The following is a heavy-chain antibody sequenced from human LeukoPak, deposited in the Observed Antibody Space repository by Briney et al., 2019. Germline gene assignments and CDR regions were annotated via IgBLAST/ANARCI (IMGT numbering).Heavy chain of an antibody. Sequence: ASVTVSCKASGYTFTDYYMHWVRQAPGQGLEWMGWLNPNSGDTNYAQKFQGRVSMTRDSSISTAYMDQSDLRSDDAAVYSCARGGSIGITTMSGGSDYWGQGTLVTVSS. CDR2: LNPNSGDT. D-gene: IGHD3-22*01. J-gene: IGHJ4*02. CDR3: ARGGSIGITTMSGGSDY. CDR1: GYTFTDYY. V-gene: IGHV1-2*02.